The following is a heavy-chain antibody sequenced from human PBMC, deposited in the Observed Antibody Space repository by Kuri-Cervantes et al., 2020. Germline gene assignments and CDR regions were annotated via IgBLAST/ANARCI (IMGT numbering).Heavy chain of an antibody. D-gene: IGHD3-10*01. Sequence: ESLKISCTVSGGSISSYYWSWIRQPPGKGLEWIGYIYYSGSTYYNPSLKSRVTISVDTSKNQFSLKLSSVTAADTAVYYCARADYYGSGTYWGQGTLVTVSS. J-gene: IGHJ4*02. V-gene: IGHV4-59*08. CDR3: ARADYYGSGTY. CDR2: IYYSGST. CDR1: GGSISSYY.